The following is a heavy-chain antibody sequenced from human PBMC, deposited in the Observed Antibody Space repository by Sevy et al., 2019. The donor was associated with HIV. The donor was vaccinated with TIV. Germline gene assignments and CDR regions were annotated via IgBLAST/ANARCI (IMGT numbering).Heavy chain of an antibody. Sequence: ASVKVSCKASGYTFTSYGISWVRQAPGQGLEWMGWISAYNGNTNYAQKLQGRVTMTTDTSTSTAYMELSSLRSDDTAVYYCARDSGPPYGSGSRYYYYGMDVWGQGTTVTVSS. D-gene: IGHD3-10*01. CDR3: ARDSGPPYGSGSRYYYYGMDV. V-gene: IGHV1-18*01. CDR2: ISAYNGNT. CDR1: GYTFTSYG. J-gene: IGHJ6*02.